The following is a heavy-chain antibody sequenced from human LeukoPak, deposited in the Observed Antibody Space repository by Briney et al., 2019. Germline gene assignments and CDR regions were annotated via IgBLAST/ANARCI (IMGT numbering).Heavy chain of an antibody. Sequence: GGSLRLSCAASGFTFSSYAMSWVRQAPGKGLEWVSAISGSGSSTYYADAVKGRCTISRDNDKKNLYKQITILRAEATALYNCAKDRVYCGGECFEENFDYWGKGTLVTVSS. CDR1: GFTFSSYA. D-gene: IGHD2-21*01. CDR2: ISGSGSST. J-gene: IGHJ4*02. V-gene: IGHV3-23*01. CDR3: AKDRVYCGGECFEENFDY.